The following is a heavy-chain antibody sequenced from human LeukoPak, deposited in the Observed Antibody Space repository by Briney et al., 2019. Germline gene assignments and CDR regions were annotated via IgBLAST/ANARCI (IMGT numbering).Heavy chain of an antibody. D-gene: IGHD4-23*01. J-gene: IGHJ3*02. Sequence: SETLSLTCTVSGGSISSGDYYWSWIRQPPGKGLEWIGYIYYSGSTYYNPSLKSRVTISVGTSKNQFSLKLSSVTAADTAVYYCARDSAHDYGGKPLIGAFDIWGQGTMVTVSS. CDR1: GGSISSGDYY. CDR3: ARDSAHDYGGKPLIGAFDI. CDR2: IYYSGST. V-gene: IGHV4-30-4*01.